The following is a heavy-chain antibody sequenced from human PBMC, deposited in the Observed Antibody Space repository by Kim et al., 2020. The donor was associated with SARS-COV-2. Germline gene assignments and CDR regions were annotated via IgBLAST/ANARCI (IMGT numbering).Heavy chain of an antibody. CDR1: GGSFSGYY. CDR3: ARPLGDYYDRHFDY. J-gene: IGHJ4*02. CDR2: INHSGST. V-gene: IGHV4-34*01. D-gene: IGHD3-22*01. Sequence: SETLSLTCAVYGGSFSGYYWSWIRQPPGKGLEWIWEINHSGSTNYNPSLKSRVTISVDTAKNQFSLKLSSVTAADTAVYYCARPLGDYYDRHFDYWGQGTLVTVSS.